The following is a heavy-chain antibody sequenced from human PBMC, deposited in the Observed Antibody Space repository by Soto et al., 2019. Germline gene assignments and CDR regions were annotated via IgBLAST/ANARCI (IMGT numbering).Heavy chain of an antibody. CDR2: ISWNSGSI. CDR1: GFTFDDYA. D-gene: IGHD1-26*01. J-gene: IGHJ4*02. CDR3: AKVLVGGLRGPFDY. Sequence: EVQVVESGGGLVQPGRSLRLSCAASGFTFDDYAMHWVRQAPGKGLEWVSSISWNSGSIGYADFVKGRFTISRDNAKNSLYLQMNSLRAEDTALYYCAKVLVGGLRGPFDYWGQGTLVTVSS. V-gene: IGHV3-9*01.